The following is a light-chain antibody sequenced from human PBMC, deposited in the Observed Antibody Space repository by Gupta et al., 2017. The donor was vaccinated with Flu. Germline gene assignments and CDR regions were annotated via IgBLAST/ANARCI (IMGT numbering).Light chain of an antibody. CDR2: DDS. CDR1: GVGGKT. J-gene: IGLJ1*01. V-gene: IGLV3-21*02. Sequence: SSVLIQLSSVSVAPGQTATITCGGNGVGGKTVHWYQQKPGQAPVLVVHDDSDRPSGIPERFSGSNSGNTATLTMTSVEAGDEADYYCQVWDDKNDHYVFGTGTKVTVL. CDR3: QVWDDKNDHYV.